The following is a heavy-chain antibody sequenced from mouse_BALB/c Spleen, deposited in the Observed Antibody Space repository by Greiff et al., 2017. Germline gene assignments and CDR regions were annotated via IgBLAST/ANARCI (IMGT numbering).Heavy chain of an antibody. CDR3: TYDYDLDYAMDY. Sequence: EVKLVESGGGLVQPGGSMKLSCVASGFTFSNYWMNWVRQSPEKGLEWVAEIRLKSNNYATHYAESVKGRFTISRDDSKSSVYLQMDNLRAEDTGIYYCTYDYDLDYAMDYWGQGTSVTVSS. CDR2: IRLKSNNYAT. V-gene: IGHV6-6*02. J-gene: IGHJ4*01. CDR1: GFTFSNYW. D-gene: IGHD2-4*01.